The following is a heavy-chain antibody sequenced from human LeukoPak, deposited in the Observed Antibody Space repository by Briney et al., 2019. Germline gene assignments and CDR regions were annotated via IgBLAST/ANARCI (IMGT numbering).Heavy chain of an antibody. Sequence: GGSLRLSCAASGFTFDDYAMHWVRQAPGKGLEWVSGISWNSGSIGYADSVKGRFTISRDSAKNSLYLQMNSLRAEDTALYNCAKDMNWNYGYYYMDVWGKGTTVTVSS. CDR1: GFTFDDYA. V-gene: IGHV3-9*01. D-gene: IGHD1-7*01. J-gene: IGHJ6*03. CDR3: AKDMNWNYGYYYMDV. CDR2: ISWNSGSI.